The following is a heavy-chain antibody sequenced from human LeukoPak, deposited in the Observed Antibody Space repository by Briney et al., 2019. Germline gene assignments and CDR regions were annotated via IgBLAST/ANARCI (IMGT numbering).Heavy chain of an antibody. J-gene: IGHJ4*02. CDR1: GGTFSSYA. CDR3: AREEVVAVAGPIFDY. V-gene: IGHV1-69*13. Sequence: ASVKVSCKASGGTFSSYAISWVRQAPGQGLEWMGGIIPIFGTANYAQKFQGRVTITADESTSAAYMELSSLRSEDTAVYYCAREEVVAVAGPIFDYWGQGTLVTVSS. CDR2: IIPIFGTA. D-gene: IGHD6-19*01.